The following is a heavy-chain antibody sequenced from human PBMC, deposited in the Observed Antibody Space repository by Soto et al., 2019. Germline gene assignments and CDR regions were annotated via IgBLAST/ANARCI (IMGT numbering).Heavy chain of an antibody. V-gene: IGHV1-69*02. J-gene: IGHJ5*02. D-gene: IGHD5-12*01. Sequence: QVQLVQSGAEVKKHGSSVKVSCKSSGGTFSSYIISWVRQAPGQVLEWMGRIIPILGIVNYAQKFQGSVTITADKSTSKAYMELSSLRSEDTAVYYCAHGRWEESRDGYRGGFDPWGEGTLVTVSS. CDR1: GGTFSSYI. CDR3: AHGRWEESRDGYRGGFDP. CDR2: IIPILGIV.